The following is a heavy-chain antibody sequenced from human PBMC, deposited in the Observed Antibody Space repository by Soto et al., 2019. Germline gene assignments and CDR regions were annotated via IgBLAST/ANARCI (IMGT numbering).Heavy chain of an antibody. D-gene: IGHD2-2*01. V-gene: IGHV3-23*01. CDR3: AKGSTNRGYCSSTSCYGRAFDI. CDR2: ISGSGGST. J-gene: IGHJ3*02. Sequence: EVQLLESGGGLVQPGGSLRLSCAASGFTFSSYAMSWVRQAPGKGLEWVSAISGSGGSTYYADSVKGRFTISRENSKNTLYLQMNSVRAEDTAVYYCAKGSTNRGYCSSTSCYGRAFDIWGQGTMVTVSS. CDR1: GFTFSSYA.